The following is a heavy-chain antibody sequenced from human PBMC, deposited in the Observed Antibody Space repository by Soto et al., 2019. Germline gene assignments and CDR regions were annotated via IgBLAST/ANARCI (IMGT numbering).Heavy chain of an antibody. V-gene: IGHV4-59*01. CDR1: GGSISSYY. D-gene: IGHD5-12*01. J-gene: IGHJ4*02. CDR2: IYYSGST. CDR3: ARAVREYSGYDYLIYFDY. Sequence: SETLSLTCTVSGGSISSYYWSWIRQPPGKGLEWIGYIYYSGSTNYNPSLKSRVTISVDTSKNQFSLKLSSVTAADTAVYYFARAVREYSGYDYLIYFDYWGQGTLVTVSS.